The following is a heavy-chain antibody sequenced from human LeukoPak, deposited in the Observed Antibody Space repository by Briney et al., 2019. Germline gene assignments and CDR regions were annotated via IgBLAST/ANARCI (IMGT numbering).Heavy chain of an antibody. J-gene: IGHJ4*02. CDR1: GFTCSSNW. D-gene: IGHD1-1*01. CDR3: ARGFIKLDY. CDR2: IKHDGREK. V-gene: IGHV3-7*01. Sequence: GGSLRLSCAASGFTCSSNWMSWVRPAPGQGLEWVANIKHDGREKYYVDPVRGRFTISRDNAKNSLYLQMNSLRAEDTAVYYCARGFIKLDYWGRGTLVTVSS.